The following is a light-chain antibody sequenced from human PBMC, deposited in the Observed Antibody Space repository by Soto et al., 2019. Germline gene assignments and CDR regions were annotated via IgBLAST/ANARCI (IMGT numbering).Light chain of an antibody. CDR2: WAS. Sequence: DIVMTQSPVSLAVSLGERATINCKSSQSVLYSSNNKNYLAWYQQKPGQPPQLLIYWASTRESGVPDRFSGSGSGTDFTLTISNLQAEDAAVYYCQQYYTAPLTFGGGTKVEIK. J-gene: IGKJ4*01. CDR3: QQYYTAPLT. V-gene: IGKV4-1*01. CDR1: QSVLYSSNNKNY.